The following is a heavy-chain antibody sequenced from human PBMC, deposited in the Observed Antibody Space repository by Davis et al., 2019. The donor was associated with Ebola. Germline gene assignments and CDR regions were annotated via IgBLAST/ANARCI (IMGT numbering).Heavy chain of an antibody. CDR2: IYYSGST. Sequence: SETLSLTCAVYGGSFSGYYWSWIRQHPGKGLEWIGYIYYSGSTYYNPSLKSRVTISVDTSKNQFSLKLSSVTAADTAVYYCAKGGVIVVVGDYWGQGTLVTVSS. J-gene: IGHJ4*02. D-gene: IGHD2-2*01. CDR1: GGSFSGYY. CDR3: AKGGVIVVVGDY. V-gene: IGHV4-31*11.